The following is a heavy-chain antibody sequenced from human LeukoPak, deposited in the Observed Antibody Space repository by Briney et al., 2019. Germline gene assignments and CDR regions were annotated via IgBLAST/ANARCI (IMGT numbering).Heavy chain of an antibody. CDR2: MNPNSGNT. V-gene: IGHV1-8*01. CDR1: GYTFTSYD. J-gene: IGHJ5*02. Sequence: ASVKVSCKASGYTFTSYDINWVRQATGQGLEWMGWMNPNSGNTGYAQKFQGRVTMTRNTSTSTAYMELRSLRSDDTAVYYCARAYYYDSSGYNNWFDPWGQGTLVTVSS. D-gene: IGHD3-22*01. CDR3: ARAYYYDSSGYNNWFDP.